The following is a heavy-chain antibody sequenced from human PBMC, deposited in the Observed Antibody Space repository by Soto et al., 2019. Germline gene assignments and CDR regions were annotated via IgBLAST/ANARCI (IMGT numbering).Heavy chain of an antibody. J-gene: IGHJ4*02. CDR1: GYTFASYG. CDR2: ISAYNGNT. D-gene: IGHD1-26*01. V-gene: IGHV1-18*01. Sequence: QVQLVQPGAEVKKPGASVTVSCTASGYTFASYGITWVRQAPGQGLAWMGWISAYNGNTNYAQTLQGRGTMTTDTSTSTAYMELRSRRSDDTAVYYWARDRGVGADYWGQGTLVTVSS. CDR3: ARDRGVGADY.